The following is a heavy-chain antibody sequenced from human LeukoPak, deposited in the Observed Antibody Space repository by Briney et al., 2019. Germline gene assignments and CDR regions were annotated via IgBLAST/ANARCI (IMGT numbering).Heavy chain of an antibody. Sequence: PGGSLRLSCAASGFTFSSYWMHWVRHARGKGLVWVSRIKSDGSSTIYADSVGGRFTSSRDNAKNTLYQQMNSLRAEDTAVYYCARGSSVVGLDWGQGTLVTVSS. D-gene: IGHD2-15*01. CDR1: GFTFSSYW. CDR2: IKSDGSST. J-gene: IGHJ4*02. V-gene: IGHV3-74*01. CDR3: ARGSSVVGLD.